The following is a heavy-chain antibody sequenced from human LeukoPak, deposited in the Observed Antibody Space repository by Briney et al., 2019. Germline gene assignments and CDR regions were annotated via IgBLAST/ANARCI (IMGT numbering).Heavy chain of an antibody. CDR1: GYTFTSYD. D-gene: IGHD3-10*01. Sequence: ASVKVSCKASGYTFTSYDINWVRQATGQGLGWMGWMNPNSGNTGYAQKFQGRVTMTRNTSISTAYMELSSLRSEDTAVYYCARAPELLWFGESDLNWFDPWGQGTLVTVSS. CDR2: MNPNSGNT. CDR3: ARAPELLWFGESDLNWFDP. J-gene: IGHJ5*02. V-gene: IGHV1-8*01.